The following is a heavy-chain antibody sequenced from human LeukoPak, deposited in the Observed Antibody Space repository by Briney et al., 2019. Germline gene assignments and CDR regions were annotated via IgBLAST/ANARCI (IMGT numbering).Heavy chain of an antibody. CDR2: ISGSGGST. D-gene: IGHD4-17*01. CDR3: AKRPTVNLDY. Sequence: RGSLRLCCAASGFTFSSYAMSWVRQAPGKGLEWVSAISGSGGSTYYADSVKGRFTISRDNSKNTLYLQMNSLRAEDTAVYYCAKRPTVNLDYWGQGTLVSVSS. CDR1: GFTFSSYA. V-gene: IGHV3-23*01. J-gene: IGHJ4*02.